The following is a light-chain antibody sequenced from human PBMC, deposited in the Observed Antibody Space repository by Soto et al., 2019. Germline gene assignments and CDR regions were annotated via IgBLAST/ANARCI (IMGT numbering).Light chain of an antibody. CDR3: SSSTSSSTGV. CDR2: GVN. Sequence: QSALTQPASVSGSPGQSITISCTGTSSDVGGYNYVSWYQQHPGKAPKLMIYGVNNRPSGVSNRFSGSKSGNTASLTISGLQAEDEADYYCSSSTSSSTGVFGGGTKLTVL. CDR1: SSDVGGYNY. V-gene: IGLV2-14*01. J-gene: IGLJ3*02.